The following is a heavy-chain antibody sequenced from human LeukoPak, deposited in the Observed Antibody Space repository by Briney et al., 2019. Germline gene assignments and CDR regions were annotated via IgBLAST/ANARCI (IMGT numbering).Heavy chain of an antibody. CDR1: GGSFSGYY. Sequence: SETLSLTCAVYGGSFSGYYWSWIRQPPGKGLEWIGEINHSGSTNYNPSLKSRVTISVDTSKNQFSLKLSSVTAADTAVYYCARGRPHIVVVPAAMSFYYYYYYMDVWGKGTTVTVSS. CDR2: INHSGST. V-gene: IGHV4-34*01. J-gene: IGHJ6*03. D-gene: IGHD2-2*01. CDR3: ARGRPHIVVVPAAMSFYYYYYYMDV.